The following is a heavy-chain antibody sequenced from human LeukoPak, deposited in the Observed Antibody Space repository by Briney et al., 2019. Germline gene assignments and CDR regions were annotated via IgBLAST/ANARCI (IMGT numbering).Heavy chain of an antibody. J-gene: IGHJ4*02. D-gene: IGHD5-24*01. V-gene: IGHV3-48*03. Sequence: PGGSLRLSCAASGFTFRSCEMNWVRQAPGKGLEWVSYISHSGSTLYYADSVKGRFTISRDNAKNSLYLQMDSLRAEDTAVYYCVADGYNQDPDYWGQGTLVTVSP. CDR3: VADGYNQDPDY. CDR1: GFTFRSCE. CDR2: ISHSGSTL.